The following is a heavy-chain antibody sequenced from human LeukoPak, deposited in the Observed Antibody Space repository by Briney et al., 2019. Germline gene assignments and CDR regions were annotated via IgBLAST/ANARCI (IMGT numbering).Heavy chain of an antibody. CDR2: ISSSSSYI. D-gene: IGHD3-10*01. CDR3: ARDPVIRGVIIYGYYFDY. V-gene: IGHV3-21*01. J-gene: IGHJ4*02. Sequence: GGSLRLSCAASGFTFSSYSMNWVRQAPGKGLEWVSSISSSSSYIYYADSVKGRFTISRDNAKNSLYLQMNSLRAEDTAVYYCARDPVIRGVIIYGYYFDYWGQGTLVTVSS. CDR1: GFTFSSYS.